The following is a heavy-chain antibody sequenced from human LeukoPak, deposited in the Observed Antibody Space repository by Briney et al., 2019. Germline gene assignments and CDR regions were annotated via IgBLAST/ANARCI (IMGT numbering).Heavy chain of an antibody. V-gene: IGHV4-39*01. CDR3: ARGGWELPEGSLDY. CDR1: GGSISSSSYY. D-gene: IGHD1-26*01. J-gene: IGHJ4*02. CDR2: IYYSGST. Sequence: PSETPSLTCTVSGGSISSSSYYWGWIRQPPGKGLEWIGSIYYSGSTYYNPSLKSRVTISVDTSKNQFSLKLSSVTAADTAVYYCARGGWELPEGSLDYWGQGTLVTVSS.